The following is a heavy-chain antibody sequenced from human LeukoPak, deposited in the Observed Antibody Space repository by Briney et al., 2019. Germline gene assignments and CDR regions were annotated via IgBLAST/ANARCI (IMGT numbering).Heavy chain of an antibody. J-gene: IGHJ4*02. CDR1: GGSFSGYY. CDR3: AGRYCSGGSCSEWYYFDY. Sequence: PSETLSLTCAVYGGSFSGYYWSWIRQPPGKGLEWIGEINHSGSANYNPSLKSRVTISVDTSKNQFSLKLSSVTAADTAVYYCAGRYCSGGSCSEWYYFDYWGQGTLVTVSS. V-gene: IGHV4-34*01. CDR2: INHSGSA. D-gene: IGHD2-15*01.